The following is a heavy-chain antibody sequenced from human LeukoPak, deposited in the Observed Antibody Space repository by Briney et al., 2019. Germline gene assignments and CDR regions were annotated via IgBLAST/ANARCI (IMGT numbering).Heavy chain of an antibody. CDR1: GFTFSSYW. CDR2: IYSGGST. Sequence: GGSLRLSCAASGFTFSSYWMNWARQAPGKGLEWVSVIYSGGSTYYADSVKGRFTISRDNSKNTLYLQMNSLRAEDTAVYYCARIVVVTAILNWFDPWGQGTLVTVSS. V-gene: IGHV3-53*01. J-gene: IGHJ5*02. CDR3: ARIVVVTAILNWFDP. D-gene: IGHD2-21*02.